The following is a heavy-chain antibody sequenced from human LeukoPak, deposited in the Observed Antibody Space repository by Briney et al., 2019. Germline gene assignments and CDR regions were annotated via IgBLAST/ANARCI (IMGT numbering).Heavy chain of an antibody. D-gene: IGHD3-22*01. CDR3: ARGLDSTGYYDYFDY. Sequence: GGSLRLSCAASGFTFSTYSMNWVRQAPGKGLEWLAYITTSSSTIYYAKSVKGRFTIARDDAKNSLYLQMNSLRAEDMALYYCARGLDSTGYYDYFDYWGQGTLVTVSS. V-gene: IGHV3-48*01. J-gene: IGHJ4*02. CDR1: GFTFSTYS. CDR2: ITTSSSTI.